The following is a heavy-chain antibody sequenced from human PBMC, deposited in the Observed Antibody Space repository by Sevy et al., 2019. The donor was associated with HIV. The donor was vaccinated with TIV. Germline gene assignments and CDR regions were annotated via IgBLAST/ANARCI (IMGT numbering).Heavy chain of an antibody. Sequence: SETLSLTCTVSGGSISAYHWSWIRQPPGKGLEYIGYIHYTGTTNYNPSLKSRVTISVDTSKNQFSLKLSSVTAADTALYYCARAPPVRSGDDSLNWFGPWGQGTLVTVSS. CDR1: GGSISAYH. CDR3: ARAPPVRSGDDSLNWFGP. V-gene: IGHV4-59*01. CDR2: IHYTGTT. J-gene: IGHJ5*02. D-gene: IGHD5-12*01.